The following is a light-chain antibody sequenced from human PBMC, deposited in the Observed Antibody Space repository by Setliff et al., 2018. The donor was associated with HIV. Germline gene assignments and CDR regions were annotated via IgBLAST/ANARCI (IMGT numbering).Light chain of an antibody. Sequence: QSALTQTRSVSGSPGQAVTISCTGTSSNIGTYNYVSWYQQHPGKAPKLMIYDVTKRPSGVSDRFPGSKSGNTASLTISGLQAEDEADYYCCSYGGNSVSYVFGTGTKVTVL. CDR1: SSNIGTYNY. V-gene: IGLV2-11*01. J-gene: IGLJ1*01. CDR3: CSYGGNSVSYV. CDR2: DVT.